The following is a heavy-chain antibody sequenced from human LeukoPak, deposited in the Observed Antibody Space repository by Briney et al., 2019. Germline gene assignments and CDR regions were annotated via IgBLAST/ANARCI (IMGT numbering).Heavy chain of an antibody. Sequence: HPGGSLRLSCAASGFSLSSYWMHWVRQAPGKGLVWVLRVNGDGSRTSYADSVKGRFTISRDDAKNTLYLQMNSLRAEDTAVYYCAREGYFDSIGYDFGYWGQGTLVTVSS. J-gene: IGHJ4*02. D-gene: IGHD3-22*01. CDR3: AREGYFDSIGYDFGY. CDR1: GFSLSSYW. V-gene: IGHV3-74*01. CDR2: VNGDGSRT.